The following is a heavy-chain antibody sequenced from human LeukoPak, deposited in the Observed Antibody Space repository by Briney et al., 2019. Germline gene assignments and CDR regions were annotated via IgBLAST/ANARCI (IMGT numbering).Heavy chain of an antibody. CDR1: GYTFTSYA. D-gene: IGHD3-16*02. CDR2: INTNTGNP. Sequence: ASVKVSCKASGYTFTSYAMNWVRQAPGQGLEWMGWINTNTGNPTYAQGFTGRFVFSLDTSVSTAYLQISSLKAEDTAVYYCAREALMITFGGVIVIGKGYFDYWGQGTLVTVSS. CDR3: AREALMITFGGVIVIGKGYFDY. J-gene: IGHJ4*02. V-gene: IGHV7-4-1*02.